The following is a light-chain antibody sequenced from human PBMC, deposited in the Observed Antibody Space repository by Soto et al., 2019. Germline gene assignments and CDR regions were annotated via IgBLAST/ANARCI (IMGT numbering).Light chain of an antibody. V-gene: IGKV3-20*01. CDR1: QSVSSNS. Sequence: EIVLTQSPGTLSLSPGERATLSCRASQSVSSNSLAWYQQHPGQAPRLLIFGASNRATGIPDRFSGSGSGTDFTLTISRLEPEDFVVYYCQRYDNTPRTFGQGTKVEVK. CDR2: GAS. CDR3: QRYDNTPRT. J-gene: IGKJ1*01.